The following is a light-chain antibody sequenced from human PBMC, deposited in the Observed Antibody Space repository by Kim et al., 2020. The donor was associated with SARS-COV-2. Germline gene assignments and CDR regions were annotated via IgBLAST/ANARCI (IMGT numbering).Light chain of an antibody. CDR1: QSVSSY. V-gene: IGKV3-11*01. Sequence: EIVLTQSPATLSLSPGERATLSCRASQSVSSYLAWSQQKPGQAPRLLIYDTSNRATGIPARFSGSGSGTDFTLTISSLEPEDFAVYYCQQRSNWPPVLTFGGGTKVDIK. CDR3: QQRSNWPPVLT. J-gene: IGKJ4*01. CDR2: DTS.